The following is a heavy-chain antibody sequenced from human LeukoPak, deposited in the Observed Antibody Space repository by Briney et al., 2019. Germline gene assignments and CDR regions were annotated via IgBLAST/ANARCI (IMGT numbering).Heavy chain of an antibody. J-gene: IGHJ4*02. Sequence: GGSLRLSCAASGFDFSTYSMHWVRRAPGRGLEWLSYTDSSSSTIYYADSVKGRFTISRDNAKNSLYLQMNSLRAGDTAMYFCAKVFRSGDLFVSDYWGQGILVTVSP. CDR2: TDSSSSTI. D-gene: IGHD4-17*01. CDR1: GFDFSTYS. V-gene: IGHV3-48*01. CDR3: AKVFRSGDLFVSDY.